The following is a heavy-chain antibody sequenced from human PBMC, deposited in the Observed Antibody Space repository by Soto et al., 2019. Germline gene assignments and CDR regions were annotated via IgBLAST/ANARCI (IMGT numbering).Heavy chain of an antibody. D-gene: IGHD3-22*01. J-gene: IGHJ1*01. CDR3: ARDPHYYDSSDSLEYFQH. CDR1: GGTFSSYA. Sequence: VASVKVSCKASGGTFSSYAISWVRQAPGQGLEWMGGIIPIFGTANYAQKFQGRVTITADESTSTAYMELSSLRSEDTAVYYCARDPHYYDSSDSLEYFQHWGQGTLVTVSS. CDR2: IIPIFGTA. V-gene: IGHV1-69*13.